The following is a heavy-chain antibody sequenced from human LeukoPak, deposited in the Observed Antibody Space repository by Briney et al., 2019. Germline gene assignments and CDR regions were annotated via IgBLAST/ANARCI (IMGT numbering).Heavy chain of an antibody. CDR2: IRSKPNNYTT. D-gene: IGHD2-2*01. J-gene: IGHJ4*02. Sequence: GSLRLSCSAPGFTFSGSAIHWGRPASGEGLEWVCRIRSKPNNYTTSYAESLKGRFTISRDDSKNTAYLQMNSLKIEDTAVYYCTTSSLPDYWGQGTLVTVSS. V-gene: IGHV3-73*01. CDR1: GFTFSGSA. CDR3: TTSSLPDY.